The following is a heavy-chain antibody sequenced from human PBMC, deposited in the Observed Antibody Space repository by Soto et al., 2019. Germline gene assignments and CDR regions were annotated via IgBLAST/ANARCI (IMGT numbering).Heavy chain of an antibody. D-gene: IGHD3-22*01. V-gene: IGHV3-48*03. CDR1: GFTFSRYE. CDR2: ISARGNII. J-gene: IGHJ4*02. CDR3: ARDIDYYDSGGYQDY. Sequence: PGGSLRLSCAASGFTFSRYEMNWVRQAPGKGLEWVSYISARGNIIHYADSVKGRFTISRDNAKNSLYLQMNSLRAEDTAIYYCARDIDYYDSGGYQDYWGRGTLVTVSS.